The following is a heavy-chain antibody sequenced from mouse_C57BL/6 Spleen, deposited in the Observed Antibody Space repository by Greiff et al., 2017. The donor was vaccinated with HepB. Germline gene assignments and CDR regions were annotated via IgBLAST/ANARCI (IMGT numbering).Heavy chain of an antibody. Sequence: QVQLQQSGAELVRPGTSVKVSCKASGYAFTNYLIEWVKQRPGQGLEWIGVINPGSGGTNYNEKFKGKATLTADKSSSTAYMQLSSLTSEDSAVYFCARDGDYGNSYWYFDVWGTGTTVTVSS. J-gene: IGHJ1*03. CDR2: INPGSGGT. CDR3: ARDGDYGNSYWYFDV. V-gene: IGHV1-54*01. CDR1: GYAFTNYL. D-gene: IGHD2-1*01.